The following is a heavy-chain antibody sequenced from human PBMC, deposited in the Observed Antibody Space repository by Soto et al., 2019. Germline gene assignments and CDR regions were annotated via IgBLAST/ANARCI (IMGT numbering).Heavy chain of an antibody. CDR3: VTGLRSASLDF. V-gene: IGHV3-15*01. J-gene: IGHJ4*02. CDR2: LKGKADGGTI. Sequence: EVQLVESGGGLGKPGGSLRLSCVASGFTFSNAWMTWVRQAPGKGLEWAGRLKGKADGGTINYAAPVKGRFTISRDDSKNTLYLEMNSLKTEDTAVYYCVTGLRSASLDFWGQGTLVTVSS. CDR1: GFTFSNAW. D-gene: IGHD1-26*01.